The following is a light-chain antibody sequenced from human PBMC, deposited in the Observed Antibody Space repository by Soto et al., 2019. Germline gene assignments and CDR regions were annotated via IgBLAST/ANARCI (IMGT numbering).Light chain of an antibody. CDR3: QQSYNRPLT. CDR2: SAS. CDR1: QSISTE. Sequence: EIAMTQSPATLSVSPGERATLSCRASQSISTELAWYQQIPGQPPRLLIYSASTRTTGVPARFTGSGSGSEFTLTIRGLQSEDFDIYYCQQSYNRPLTFGQGTRLEI. V-gene: IGKV3-15*01. J-gene: IGKJ2*01.